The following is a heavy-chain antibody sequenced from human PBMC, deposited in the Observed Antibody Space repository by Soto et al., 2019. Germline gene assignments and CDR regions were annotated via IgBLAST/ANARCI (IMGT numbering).Heavy chain of an antibody. Sequence: PSETLSLTCTVSGGSMRNYFWTWIRQPPGKGLEWIGYIHYSGATSFFPSYNPSLRGRVTISEDTSKNQFSLKLLSVTTADTAVYFCAAGEASSRNLAPYYLDFWGQGTPVTVSS. CDR3: AAGEASSRNLAPYYLDF. CDR2: IHYSGATSFFP. J-gene: IGHJ4*02. CDR1: GGSMRNYF. D-gene: IGHD6-13*01. V-gene: IGHV4-59*01.